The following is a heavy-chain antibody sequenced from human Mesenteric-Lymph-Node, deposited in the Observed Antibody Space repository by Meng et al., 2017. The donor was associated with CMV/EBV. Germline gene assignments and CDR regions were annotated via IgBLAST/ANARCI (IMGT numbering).Heavy chain of an antibody. V-gene: IGHV3-30-3*01. CDR3: ARGSDNTETAIVTGGDF. D-gene: IGHD5-18*01. Sequence: GESLKISCAASGVSVSANYMSWVRKAPGKGLEWVAVISYDGSNKYYGDSVKGRFTISRDNSTLYLQMNNLRAEDTAVYYCARGSDNTETAIVTGGDFWGQGTLVTVSS. J-gene: IGHJ4*02. CDR2: ISYDGSNK. CDR1: GVSVSANY.